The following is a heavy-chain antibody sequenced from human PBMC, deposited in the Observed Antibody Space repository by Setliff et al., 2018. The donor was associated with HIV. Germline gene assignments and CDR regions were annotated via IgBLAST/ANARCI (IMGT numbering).Heavy chain of an antibody. Sequence: LSLTCTVSGDSIGDYYWNWIRQPAGKGLEWIGRVYASAYSNYNPSLKSRVTMSADTSQNQFSLKLRSVNAADTAVYYCARDWVTRSNYYGSGSPWYFDFWGRGILVTVSS. D-gene: IGHD3-10*01. J-gene: IGHJ2*01. CDR2: VYASAYS. V-gene: IGHV4-4*07. CDR3: ARDWVTRSNYYGSGSPWYFDF. CDR1: GDSIGDYY.